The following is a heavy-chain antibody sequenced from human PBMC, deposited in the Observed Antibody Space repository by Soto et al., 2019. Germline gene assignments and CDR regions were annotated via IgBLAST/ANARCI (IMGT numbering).Heavy chain of an antibody. J-gene: IGHJ4*02. CDR3: ARDLTGDSNY. V-gene: IGHV1-2*02. D-gene: IGHD7-27*01. Sequence: QVQLVQSGAEVKKPGASVNVSCEASGYTFTGSSIPWVRQAPGQGLEWMGYINPNSGDTIFAQKFQGRVTMTRNTSISTAYMELRRVAFDDTAVYYCARDLTGDSNYWGQGTLVTVSS. CDR1: GYTFTGSS. CDR2: INPNSGDT.